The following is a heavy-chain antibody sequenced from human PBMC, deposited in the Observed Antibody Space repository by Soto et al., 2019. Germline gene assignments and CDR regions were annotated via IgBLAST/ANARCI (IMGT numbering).Heavy chain of an antibody. CDR1: GFTFSSYA. J-gene: IGHJ2*01. CDR2: ISGSGGST. CDR3: AKSRPDPIPDIVVRLNWYFDL. V-gene: IGHV3-23*01. D-gene: IGHD2-15*01. Sequence: EVQLLEPGGGLVQPGGSLRLSCAASGFTFSSYAMSWVRQAPGKGLEWVSAISGSGGSTYYADSVKGRFTISRDNFKNTLYLQMNSLRAEDTAVYYCAKSRPDPIPDIVVRLNWYFDLWGRGTLVTVSS.